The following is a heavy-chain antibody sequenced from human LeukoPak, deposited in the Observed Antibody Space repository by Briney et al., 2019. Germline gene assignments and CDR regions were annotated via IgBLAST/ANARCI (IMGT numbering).Heavy chain of an antibody. Sequence: GASVTVSCTASGGTFSSYAISWVRQAPGQGLEWMGGIIPIFGTANYAQKFQGRVTITADESTSTAYMELSSLRSEDTAVYYCARHYYDSSGYYYTYFDYWGQGTLVTVSS. CDR1: GGTFSSYA. J-gene: IGHJ4*02. V-gene: IGHV1-69*13. D-gene: IGHD3-22*01. CDR3: ARHYYDSSGYYYTYFDY. CDR2: IIPIFGTA.